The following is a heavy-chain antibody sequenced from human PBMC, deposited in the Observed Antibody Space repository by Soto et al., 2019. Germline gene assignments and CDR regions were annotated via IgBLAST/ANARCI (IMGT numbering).Heavy chain of an antibody. Sequence: QVQLQESGPGLVKPSGTLSLTCAVSGGSISSSNWWSWVRQPPGKGLEWIGEIYHSGSTNYNPSLKSRVTQSVDKAKNQFPLKPSSVAAADTAVYYWARVPAISGGVGYWGQGTLVTVSS. CDR1: GGSISSSNW. CDR2: IYHSGST. V-gene: IGHV4-4*02. CDR3: ARVPAISGGVGY. J-gene: IGHJ4*02. D-gene: IGHD5-18*01.